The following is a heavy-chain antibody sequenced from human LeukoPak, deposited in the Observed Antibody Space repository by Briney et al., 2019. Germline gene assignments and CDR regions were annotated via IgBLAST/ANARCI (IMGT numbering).Heavy chain of an antibody. CDR3: AKTYYYDSSGYYSDIFNFDY. Sequence: GASLRLSCAASGFTFSSYAMSWVRQAPGKGLEWVSAISGSGGSTYYADSVKGRFTTSRDNSKNTLYLQMNSLRAEDTAVYYCAKTYYYDSSGYYSDIFNFDYWGQGTLVTVSS. D-gene: IGHD3-22*01. CDR1: GFTFSSYA. J-gene: IGHJ4*02. CDR2: ISGSGGST. V-gene: IGHV3-23*01.